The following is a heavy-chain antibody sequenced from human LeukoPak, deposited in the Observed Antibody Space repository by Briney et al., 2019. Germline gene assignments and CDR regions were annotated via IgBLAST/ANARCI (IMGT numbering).Heavy chain of an antibody. CDR1: GGSISSYY. J-gene: IGHJ4*02. D-gene: IGHD3-3*01. CDR3: ARALTMGKAFDY. Sequence: SETLSLTCTVSGGSISSYYWSWIRQPPGKGLEWIGYIYYSGSTNYNPSLKSRVTISVDTSKNQFSLKLSSVTAADTAVYYCARALTMGKAFDYWGQGTLVTVSS. CDR2: IYYSGST. V-gene: IGHV4-59*01.